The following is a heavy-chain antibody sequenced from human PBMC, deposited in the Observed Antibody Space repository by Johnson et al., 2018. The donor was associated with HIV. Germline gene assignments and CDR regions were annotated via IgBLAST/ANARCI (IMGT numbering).Heavy chain of an antibody. CDR1: AFSFSNYP. J-gene: IGHJ3*02. CDR3: ARGPHEVVVVAATSAFDI. V-gene: IGHV3-30-3*01. Sequence: QVQLVESGGGLVQPGGSLRLSCAASAFSFSNYPMHWVRQAPGKGLEWVAVISYDGSNKYYADSVKGRFTISRENSKNTLYPQMNSLRAEDTAVYYCARGPHEVVVVAATSAFDIWGQGTMVTVSS. D-gene: IGHD2-15*01. CDR2: ISYDGSNK.